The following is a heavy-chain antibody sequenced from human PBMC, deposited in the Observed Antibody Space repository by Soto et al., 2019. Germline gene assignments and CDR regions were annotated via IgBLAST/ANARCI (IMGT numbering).Heavy chain of an antibody. V-gene: IGHV3-7*01. J-gene: IGHJ5*02. CDR2: INQNGGEY. CDR3: ARFRMGPPDNNYCGA. Sequence: EVQLVESGGGLVQPGGSLRLSCVASGFTFNTYWINWVRQAPGKGLEWVANINQNGGEYYYVDSVKGRFTISRDNAKNSLFLQMDTLRAEDTAMYYCARFRMGPPDNNYCGAWGQGTLVAVSS. D-gene: IGHD1-1*01. CDR1: GFTFNTYW.